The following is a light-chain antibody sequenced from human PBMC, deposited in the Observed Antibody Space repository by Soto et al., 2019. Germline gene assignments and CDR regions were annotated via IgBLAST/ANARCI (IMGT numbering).Light chain of an antibody. CDR3: TSCTTSDTLL. V-gene: IGLV2-14*01. Sequence: QSVLTQPASVSGSPGQSITISCTGSSSDIGSFDYVSWYQQFPGTAPKLIIYEVSRRPSGVPYRFSGSKSGNTASLTISGLQAEDESHYYCTSCTTSDTLLFGGGTKVTVL. CDR1: SSDIGSFDY. J-gene: IGLJ2*01. CDR2: EVS.